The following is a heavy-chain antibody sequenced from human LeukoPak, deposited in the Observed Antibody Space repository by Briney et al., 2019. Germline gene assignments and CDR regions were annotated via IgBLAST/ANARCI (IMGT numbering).Heavy chain of an antibody. CDR2: INHSGST. CDR1: GGSFSGYY. Sequence: SETLSLTCAVYGGSFSGYYWSWVRQPPGKGLEWIGEINHSGSTNYNPSLKSRVTISVDTSKNQFSLKLSSATAADTAVYYCALPAPHYYYGMDVWGQGTTVTVSS. CDR3: ALPAPHYYYGMDV. V-gene: IGHV4-34*01. J-gene: IGHJ6*02. D-gene: IGHD2-2*01.